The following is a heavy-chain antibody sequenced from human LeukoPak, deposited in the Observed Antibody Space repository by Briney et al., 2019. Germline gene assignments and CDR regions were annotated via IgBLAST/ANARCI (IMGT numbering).Heavy chain of an antibody. J-gene: IGHJ4*02. Sequence: GGSLRLSCAASGFTFSGSAMHWVRQASGKGLEWVGRIRGKANSYATAYAASVKGRFTIPRDDSKNTAYLQMNSLKTEDTAVYYCTMYYDILTGYSTYYFDYWGQGTLVTVSS. CDR3: TMYYDILTGYSTYYFDY. V-gene: IGHV3-73*01. CDR1: GFTFSGSA. D-gene: IGHD3-9*01. CDR2: IRGKANSYAT.